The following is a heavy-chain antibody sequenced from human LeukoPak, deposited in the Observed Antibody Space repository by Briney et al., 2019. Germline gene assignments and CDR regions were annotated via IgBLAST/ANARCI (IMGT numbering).Heavy chain of an antibody. CDR3: ARASTDGIDY. CDR2: IYYSGST. J-gene: IGHJ4*02. D-gene: IGHD4-17*01. Sequence: PSEALSLTCTVSGGSISSSSYCWGWIRQPPGEWLGWMGSIYYSGSTYYTPSLTSRVTISVATSKNQFSLKLSSVTAADTAVYYCARASTDGIDYWGQGTLVTVSS. CDR1: GGSISSSSYC. V-gene: IGHV4-39*01.